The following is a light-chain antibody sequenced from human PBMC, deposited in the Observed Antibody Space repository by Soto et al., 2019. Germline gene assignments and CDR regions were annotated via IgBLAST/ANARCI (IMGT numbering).Light chain of an antibody. V-gene: IGLV2-14*01. CDR1: SSDVGGYNY. J-gene: IGLJ1*01. CDR2: EVS. Sequence: SVLAQPASLSGAPCQSIAISCTGTSSDVGGYNYVSWYQQHPGKAPKLLISEVSIRPSGVSDRFSGSKSGNTASLTISGLQTEDEADYYCSSFTSAYPFVFGSGTNVTVL. CDR3: SSFTSAYPFV.